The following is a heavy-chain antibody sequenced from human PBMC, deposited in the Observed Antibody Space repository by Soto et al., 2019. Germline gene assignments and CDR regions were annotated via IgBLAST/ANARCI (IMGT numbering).Heavy chain of an antibody. D-gene: IGHD6-25*01. J-gene: IGHJ5*02. CDR3: AREPYSSENWFDP. V-gene: IGHV1-3*04. Sequence: GASVKVSCKASGYIFTSYAVHWVRQAPGQRLEWMGWINTNNGDTKYSQNLQGRVTFTRDTSASTAYMELTSLRSEDTAVYYCAREPYSSENWFDPWGQGTLVTVSS. CDR2: INTNNGDT. CDR1: GYIFTSYA.